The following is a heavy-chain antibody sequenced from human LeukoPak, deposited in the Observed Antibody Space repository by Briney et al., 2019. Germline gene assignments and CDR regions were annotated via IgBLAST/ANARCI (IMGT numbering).Heavy chain of an antibody. V-gene: IGHV4-30-4*01. Sequence: PSETLSLTCTDSGGSISSGDYYWSWIRQPPGKGLEWIGYISYRGSPDYNPSLKGRVTISLDTSKNQFSLKLSSVTAADTAVYYCAREPMTYYYFDYWGQGTLVTVSS. J-gene: IGHJ4*02. CDR2: ISYRGSP. D-gene: IGHD1-26*01. CDR3: AREPMTYYYFDY. CDR1: GGSISSGDYY.